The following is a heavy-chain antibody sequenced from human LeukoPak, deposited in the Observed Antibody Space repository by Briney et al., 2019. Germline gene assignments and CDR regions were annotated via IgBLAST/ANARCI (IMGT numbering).Heavy chain of an antibody. CDR3: ARSRYFDWMDPDY. V-gene: IGHV1-46*01. D-gene: IGHD3-9*01. CDR1: GYTFTSYY. Sequence: AAVKVSCKASGYTFTSYYMHWVRQAPGQGLEWMGIINPSGGSTSYAQKFQGRVTMTRDTSTSTAYMELSSLRSEDTAVYYCARSRYFDWMDPDYWGQGTLVTVSS. J-gene: IGHJ4*02. CDR2: INPSGGST.